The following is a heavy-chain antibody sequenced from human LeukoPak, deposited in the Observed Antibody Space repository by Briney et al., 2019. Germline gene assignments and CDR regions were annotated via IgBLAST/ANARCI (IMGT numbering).Heavy chain of an antibody. Sequence: GGSLRLSCTGSGFIFDTHTLTWVRQAPGKGLEWVTSISGSGDSTNYGDSVKGRFTISRDNFKRTVHLEMSNLRADDTAMYYCVRRAAVRGMDFWGLGTTVMVSS. J-gene: IGHJ6*02. D-gene: IGHD1-14*01. CDR2: ISGSGDST. CDR1: GFIFDTHT. CDR3: VRRAAVRGMDF. V-gene: IGHV3-23*01.